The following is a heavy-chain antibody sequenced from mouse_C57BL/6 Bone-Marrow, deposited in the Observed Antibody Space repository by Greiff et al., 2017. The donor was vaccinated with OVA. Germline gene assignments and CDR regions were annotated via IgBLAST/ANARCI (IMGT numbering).Heavy chain of an antibody. CDR1: GYTFTSYW. D-gene: IGHD2-4*01. Sequence: QVQLQQPGAELVMPGASVKLSCKASGYTFTSYWMHWVKQRPGQGLEWIGEIDPSDSYPNYNQKFKGKSTLTVDKSSITAYMQLSSLTSEDSAVYYCARLGGIYYDYDGFAYWGQGTLVTVSA. V-gene: IGHV1-69*01. CDR2: IDPSDSYP. CDR3: ARLGGIYYDYDGFAY. J-gene: IGHJ3*01.